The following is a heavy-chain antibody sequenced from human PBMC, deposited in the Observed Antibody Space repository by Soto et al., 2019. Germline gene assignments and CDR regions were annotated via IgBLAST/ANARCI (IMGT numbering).Heavy chain of an antibody. V-gene: IGHV3-23*01. CDR1: GFTFSSYA. J-gene: IGHJ6*02. Sequence: GGSLRLSCAASGFTFSSYAMKWVRQAPGKGLEWVSLIGESGTPTYYADSVKGRFTISRDNSGNTLFLEMYSLRAEDTAVYYCARDNPRSSGWDVWGQGTTVTVSS. CDR3: ARDNPRSSGWDV. CDR2: IGESGTPT.